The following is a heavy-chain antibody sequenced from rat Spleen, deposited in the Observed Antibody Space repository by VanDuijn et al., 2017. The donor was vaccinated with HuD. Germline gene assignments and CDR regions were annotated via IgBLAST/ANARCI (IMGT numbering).Heavy chain of an antibody. D-gene: IGHD1-12*02. CDR2: INSAGST. J-gene: IGHJ3*01. CDR3: ARSDGTHYYLPFAD. V-gene: IGHV3-3*01. Sequence: EVQLQESGPGLVKPSQSLSLTCSVTGHSIASSYRWNWIRKFPGNRLEWMGYINSAGSTNYKPSFKSRIPISRDASKNQFFLQVDSVTTEHTATYYCARSDGTHYYLPFADWGQGTLVTVSS. CDR1: GHSIASSYR.